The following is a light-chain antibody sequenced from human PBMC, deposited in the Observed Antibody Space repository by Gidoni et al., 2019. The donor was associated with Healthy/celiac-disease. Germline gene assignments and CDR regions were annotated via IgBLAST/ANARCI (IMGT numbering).Light chain of an antibody. CDR1: QSVLYSSNNKNY. Sequence: DIVMTQSPASLAVSLGERATINCKSSQSVLYSSNNKNYLAWYQQKPGQPPKLLIYWASTRESGVPDRFSGSGSGTDFTLTISSLQAEDVAVYYCQQYYSTPTFGQGTKVEIK. J-gene: IGKJ1*01. CDR3: QQYYSTPT. V-gene: IGKV4-1*01. CDR2: WAS.